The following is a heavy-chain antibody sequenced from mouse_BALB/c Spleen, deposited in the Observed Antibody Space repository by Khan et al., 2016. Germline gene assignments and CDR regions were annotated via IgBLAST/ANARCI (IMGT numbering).Heavy chain of an antibody. CDR2: ISSVSSTI. J-gene: IGHJ2*01. V-gene: IGHV5-17*02. CDR3: ARGDY. Sequence: EVELVESGGGLVQPGGSRKLSCAASGFTFSRFGMHWVRQAPEKGLEWVAYISSVSSTIYYADTLKGRIYISIDNPKNALCLQMTRIRSEDTAMYYCARGDYWGKGSTLTVSS. CDR1: GFTFSRFG.